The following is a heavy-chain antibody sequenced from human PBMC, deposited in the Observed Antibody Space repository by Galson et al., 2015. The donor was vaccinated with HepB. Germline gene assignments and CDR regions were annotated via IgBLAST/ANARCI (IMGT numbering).Heavy chain of an antibody. CDR3: ARDQLKWELPGYGMDV. Sequence: SVKVSCKASGGTFSSYAISWVRQAPGQGLEWMGGIIPIFGTANYAQKFQGRVTITADESTSTAYMELSSLRSEDTAVYYCARDQLKWELPGYGMDVWGQGTTVTVSS. CDR2: IIPIFGTA. V-gene: IGHV1-69*13. CDR1: GGTFSSYA. D-gene: IGHD1-26*01. J-gene: IGHJ6*02.